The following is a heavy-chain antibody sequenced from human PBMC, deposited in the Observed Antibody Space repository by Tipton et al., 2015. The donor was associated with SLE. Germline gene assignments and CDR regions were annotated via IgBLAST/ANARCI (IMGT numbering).Heavy chain of an antibody. CDR3: VRNAYNGAFDI. J-gene: IGHJ3*02. CDR2: MRTKGDSYAT. D-gene: IGHD5-24*01. V-gene: IGHV3-73*01. Sequence: SLRLSCAASGFTSSGSGMHWVRQAPGKGREWVGRMRTKGDSYATAYAALVEGRFTISREDSKNMAYLHMNNLKTEDTAVYYCVRNAYNGAFDIWGQGTMVTVSS. CDR1: GFTSSGSG.